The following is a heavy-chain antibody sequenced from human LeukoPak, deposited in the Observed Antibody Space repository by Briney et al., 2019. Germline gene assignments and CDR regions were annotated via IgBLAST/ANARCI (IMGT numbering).Heavy chain of an antibody. V-gene: IGHV1-18*04. J-gene: IGHJ4*02. CDR3: ARDWEAHDYGDYYFDY. Sequence: ASVKVSCKASGYTFTSYGISWVRQAPGQGLEWMGWISAYNGNTNYAQKLQGRVTTTTDTSTSTAYMELRSLRSDDTAVYYCARDWEAHDYGDYYFDYWGQGTLVTVSS. CDR1: GYTFTSYG. CDR2: ISAYNGNT. D-gene: IGHD4-17*01.